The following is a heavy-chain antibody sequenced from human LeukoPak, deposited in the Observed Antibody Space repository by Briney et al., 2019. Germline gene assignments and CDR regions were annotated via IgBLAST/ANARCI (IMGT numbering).Heavy chain of an antibody. V-gene: IGHV3-23*01. CDR3: AKANIVVVVAANFDF. Sequence: GGSLRLSCAASGFTFSNYAMSWVRQAPGKGLEWVSHISGNGGSTYYADSVKGRFTISRDNSKNTLYLQMNSLRAEDTAVYYCAKANIVVVVAANFDFWGQGTLVTVSS. CDR1: GFTFSNYA. CDR2: ISGNGGST. J-gene: IGHJ4*02. D-gene: IGHD2-15*01.